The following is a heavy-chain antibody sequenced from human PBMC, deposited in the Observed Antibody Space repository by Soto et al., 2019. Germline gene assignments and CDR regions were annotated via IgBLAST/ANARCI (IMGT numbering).Heavy chain of an antibody. CDR3: ARADLYSGYDY. V-gene: IGHV1-3*01. Sequence: ASVKVSCKSSGYTFTSYAMHWVRQAPGQRLEWMGWINAGNGNTKYSQKFQGRVTITRDTSASTAYMELSSLRSEDTAVYYCARADLYSGYDYWGQGTLVTVSS. CDR1: GYTFTSYA. J-gene: IGHJ4*02. CDR2: INAGNGNT. D-gene: IGHD5-12*01.